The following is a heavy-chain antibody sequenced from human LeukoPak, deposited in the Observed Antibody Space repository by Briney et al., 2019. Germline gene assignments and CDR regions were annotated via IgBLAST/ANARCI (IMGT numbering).Heavy chain of an antibody. V-gene: IGHV1-18*01. CDR2: ISAYNGNT. Sequence: ASVKVSCKSSVYTFTSYGISWVRQAPGQGLEWMGWISAYNGNTNYAQKLQGRVTMTTDTSTSTVYMELRSLRSDDTAVYYCAKIAYGANFFDYWGQGTLVTVSS. CDR1: VYTFTSYG. J-gene: IGHJ4*02. D-gene: IGHD4/OR15-4a*01. CDR3: AKIAYGANFFDY.